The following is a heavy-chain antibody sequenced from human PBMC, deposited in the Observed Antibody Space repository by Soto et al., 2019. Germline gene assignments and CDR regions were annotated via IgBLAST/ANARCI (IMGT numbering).Heavy chain of an antibody. Sequence: HVQLPQWGAGMLKPSETLSLTSAVYGGCFSGYYWRWIRQPPGRVLEWIGEINHSGSTNYIPSLKSRVTRSVDASRNQFSLQLSSVSAAGTAVYYCARGRGVVVVPAAARNYYRDVWGKGTTVTVSS. CDR1: GGCFSGYY. CDR2: INHSGST. D-gene: IGHD2-2*01. J-gene: IGHJ6*03. V-gene: IGHV4-34*01. CDR3: ARGRGVVVVPAAARNYYRDV.